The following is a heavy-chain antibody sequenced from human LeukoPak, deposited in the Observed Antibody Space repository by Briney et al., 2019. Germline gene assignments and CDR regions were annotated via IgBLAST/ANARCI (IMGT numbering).Heavy chain of an antibody. CDR3: ARGPHIVVVPAAIDNWFDP. Sequence: SEGPSLTCNVSGGSITTYFCSWGRQPPGKRREWVGEINHSGSTNYNPSLKSRVTISVDTSKNQFSLKLSSVTAADTAVYYCARGPHIVVVPAAIDNWFDPWGQGTLVTVSS. J-gene: IGHJ5*02. D-gene: IGHD2-2*02. CDR1: GGSITTYF. CDR2: INHSGST. V-gene: IGHV4-34*01.